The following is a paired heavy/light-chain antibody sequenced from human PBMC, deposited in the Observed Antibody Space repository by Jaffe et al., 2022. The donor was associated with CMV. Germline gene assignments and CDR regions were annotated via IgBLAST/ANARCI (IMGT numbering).Heavy chain of an antibody. D-gene: IGHD1-26*01. CDR2: IYVGDSDT. CDR3: ATGTGSHYYLDK. Sequence: EVQLVQSGAELKKPGESLKISCKGSGYNFISLWIGWVRQMPGKGLEWMGIIYVGDSDTKYSPSFQGQVTISADRSINTAYLQWSSLKASDTAIYYCATGTGSHYYLDKWGQGTLVTVSS. CDR1: GYNFISLW. J-gene: IGHJ4*02. V-gene: IGHV5-51*01.
Light chain of an antibody. CDR3: GTWDGSLNVGV. Sequence: QSVLTQPPSVSAAPGQKVTISCSGSNSNIGNNYVSWYQQLPGTAPKVLIYDNDMRPSGIPDRFSGSKSGTSATLDITGLQTGDEAHYYCGTWDGSLNVGVFGGGTKLTVL. CDR1: NSNIGNNY. CDR2: DND. J-gene: IGLJ2*01. V-gene: IGLV1-51*01.